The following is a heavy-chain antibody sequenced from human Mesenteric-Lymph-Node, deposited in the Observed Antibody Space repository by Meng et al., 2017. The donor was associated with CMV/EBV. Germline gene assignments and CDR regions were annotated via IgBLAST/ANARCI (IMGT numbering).Heavy chain of an antibody. J-gene: IGHJ6*02. Sequence: ASVKVSCKASGYTFAGYYMHWVRQAPGQGLEWMGWINPNSGGTNYAQKFQSRVTMTRDTSISTAYMELSRLRSDDTAVYYCARDGSTPLYYYGMDVWGQGTTVTVSS. V-gene: IGHV1-2*02. CDR3: ARDGSTPLYYYGMDV. D-gene: IGHD1-26*01. CDR1: GYTFAGYY. CDR2: INPNSGGT.